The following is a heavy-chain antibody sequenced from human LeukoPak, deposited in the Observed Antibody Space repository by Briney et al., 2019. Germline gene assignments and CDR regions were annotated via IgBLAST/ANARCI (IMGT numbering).Heavy chain of an antibody. CDR1: GXTFSSYA. J-gene: IGHJ4*02. CDR2: ISGSGGTT. V-gene: IGHV3-23*01. CDR3: AKTLAAAAGTARFDC. D-gene: IGHD6-13*01. Sequence: GGSLRLSCTASGXTFSSYAMSWVRQAPGKGLEWVSTISGSGGTTYYADSVKGRFTISRDNSKNTLYLQMNSLRAEDTAVYYCAKTLAAAAGTARFDCWGQGILVTVSS.